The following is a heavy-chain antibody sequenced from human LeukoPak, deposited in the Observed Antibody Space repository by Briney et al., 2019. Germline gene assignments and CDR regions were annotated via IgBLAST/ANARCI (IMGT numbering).Heavy chain of an antibody. CDR3: ARDSAGYSSSWGVD. V-gene: IGHV1-2*02. Sequence: ASVKVSCKASGYSFTGYYIHWVRQAPGQGLEWMGWINPNSGGTGYAQKFQGRVTMTRDTSISTAYMELSRLRSDDTAVYYCARDSAGYSSSWGVDWGQGTLVTVSS. CDR2: INPNSGGT. CDR1: GYSFTGYY. D-gene: IGHD6-13*01. J-gene: IGHJ4*02.